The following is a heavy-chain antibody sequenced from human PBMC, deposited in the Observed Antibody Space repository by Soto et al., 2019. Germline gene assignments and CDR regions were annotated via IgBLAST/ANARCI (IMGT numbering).Heavy chain of an antibody. CDR3: ARSRGFGEWLLRPPDC. CDR1: GYTFTSYA. D-gene: IGHD3-3*01. CDR2: INAGNGNT. J-gene: IGHJ4*02. V-gene: IGHV1-3*01. Sequence: GASVKVSCKASGYTFTSYAMYWVRQAPGQRLESMGWINAGNGNTKYSQKFQGRVTITRDTSASTAYMELSSLRSEDTAVYYCARSRGFGEWLLRPPDCWGQGTLVTVS.